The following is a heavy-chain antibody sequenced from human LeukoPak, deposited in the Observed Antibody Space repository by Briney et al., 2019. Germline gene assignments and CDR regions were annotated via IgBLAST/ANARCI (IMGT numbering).Heavy chain of an antibody. J-gene: IGHJ6*03. Sequence: GGSLRLSCAASGFTFSSYGMSWVRQAPGKGLVWVSRINGDGSSTNYADSVKGRFTISRDNSKNTLYLQMNSLRAEDTAVYYCASRDPKWGKAAADRDYYYYYMDVWGKGTTVTISS. CDR1: GFTFSSYG. D-gene: IGHD6-13*01. CDR3: ASRDPKWGKAAADRDYYYYYMDV. CDR2: INGDGSST. V-gene: IGHV3-23*01.